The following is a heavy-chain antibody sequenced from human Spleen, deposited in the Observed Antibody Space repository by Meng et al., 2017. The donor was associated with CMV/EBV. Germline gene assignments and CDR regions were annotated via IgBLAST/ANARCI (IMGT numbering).Heavy chain of an antibody. CDR2: ISYHGSDK. CDR3: ARYCTSVNCHTFAFDL. Sequence: GGSLRLSCAASEFSITDYAMHWIRQAPGKGLEWVAAISYHGSDKDYADSVKGRFTISRDNSKNTMFLQVSSLRAEDTAVYSCARYCTSVNCHTFAFDLWGQGTMVTVSS. V-gene: IGHV3-30*14. D-gene: IGHD2-8*01. J-gene: IGHJ3*01. CDR1: EFSITDYA.